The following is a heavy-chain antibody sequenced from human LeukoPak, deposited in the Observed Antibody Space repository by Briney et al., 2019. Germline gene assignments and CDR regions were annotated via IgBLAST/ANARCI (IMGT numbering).Heavy chain of an antibody. CDR2: ILHDGSNK. V-gene: IGHV3-30-3*01. CDR1: GFTFSSYA. CDR3: AKAPYYYDSSGYDY. D-gene: IGHD3-22*01. Sequence: PGGSLRLSCAASGFTFSSYAVHWVRQAPGKGLEWVAVILHDGSNKYYADSVKGRFTISRDNSKNTLYLQMNSLRAEDTAVYYCAKAPYYYDSSGYDYWGQGTLVTVSS. J-gene: IGHJ4*02.